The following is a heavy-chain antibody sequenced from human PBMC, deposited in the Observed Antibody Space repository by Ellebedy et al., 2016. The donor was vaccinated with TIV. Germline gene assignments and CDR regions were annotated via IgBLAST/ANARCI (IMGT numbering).Heavy chain of an antibody. Sequence: PGGSLRLSCAASGFTFSSHDMHWVRQPTGKGLEWVSGITSAGDTYYLSSVKGRFIISRDSAKNSLYLQMNSLRAEDTAVYYCARGITVADSRGFFYYYGLDVWGQGTTVTVFS. CDR3: ARGITVADSRGFFYYYGLDV. CDR1: GFTFSSHD. J-gene: IGHJ6*02. D-gene: IGHD6-19*01. CDR2: ITSAGDT. V-gene: IGHV3-13*01.